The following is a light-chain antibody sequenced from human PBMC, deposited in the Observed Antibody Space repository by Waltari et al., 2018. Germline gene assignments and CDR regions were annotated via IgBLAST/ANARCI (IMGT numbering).Light chain of an antibody. CDR3: QTGGHGTWV. Sequence: QLVLTQSPSASASLGASVKLTCTLSSGHSSNVIAWLQQQPEKGPRYLMKVNSDGNHSKGDGIPVRFSGSSSGTERYLTISSLQSEDEADYYCQTGGHGTWVFGGGTKLTVL. J-gene: IGLJ3*02. V-gene: IGLV4-69*01. CDR1: SGHSSNV. CDR2: VNSDGNH.